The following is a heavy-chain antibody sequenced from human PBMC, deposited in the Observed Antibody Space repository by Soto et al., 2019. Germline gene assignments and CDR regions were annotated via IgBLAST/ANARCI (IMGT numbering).Heavy chain of an antibody. J-gene: IGHJ4*02. CDR1: GFTFSGSA. V-gene: IGHV3-30-3*01. D-gene: IGHD1-26*01. Sequence: PGGSLRLSWAASGFTFSGSAMHWVRQAPGKGLEWVALISYDGSDKDYADSVKGRFTISRDNSRNTLFLQMNSLRAEDTAVYYCARDIPRGASYLDNWGQGTLVTVSS. CDR2: ISYDGSDK. CDR3: ARDIPRGASYLDN.